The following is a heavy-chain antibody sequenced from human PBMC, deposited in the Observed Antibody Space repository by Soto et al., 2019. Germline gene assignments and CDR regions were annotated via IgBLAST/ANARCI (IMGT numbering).Heavy chain of an antibody. CDR3: ARHRSSSSWYLDYYYYYGMDV. D-gene: IGHD6-13*01. V-gene: IGHV4-39*01. J-gene: IGHJ6*02. CDR2: IYYSGST. CDR1: GGSISSSSYY. Sequence: SETLSLTCTVSGGSISSSSYYWGWIRQPPGKGLERIGSIYYSGSTYYNPSLKSRVTISVDTSKNQFSLKLSSVTAADMAVYYCARHRSSSSWYLDYYYYYGMDVWGQGTTVTVSS.